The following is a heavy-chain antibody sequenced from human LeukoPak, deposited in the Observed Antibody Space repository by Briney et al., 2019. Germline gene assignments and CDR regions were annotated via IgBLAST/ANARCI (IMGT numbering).Heavy chain of an antibody. CDR2: ISSSSSYI. CDR3: ASLTSHRYCSGGSCYG. Sequence: GGSLRLSCAASGFTFSSYSMNWVRQAPGKGLEWVSSISSSSSYIYYADSVKGRFTISRDNAKNSLYLQMNSLRAEDTAVYYCASLTSHRYCSGGSCYGWGQGTLVTVSS. J-gene: IGHJ4*02. CDR1: GFTFSSYS. D-gene: IGHD2-15*01. V-gene: IGHV3-21*01.